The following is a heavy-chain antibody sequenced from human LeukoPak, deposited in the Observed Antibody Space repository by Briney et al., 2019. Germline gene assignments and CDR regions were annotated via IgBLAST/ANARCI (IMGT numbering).Heavy chain of an antibody. CDR3: AREGGSRVVIYFDY. J-gene: IGHJ4*02. CDR2: ISSSGSTI. D-gene: IGHD1-26*01. Sequence: QPGGSLRLSCAASGFTFSSYEMNWVRQAPGKGLEWVSYISSSGSTIYYADSVKGRFTISRDNAKNSLYLLMNSLRAEDTAVYYCAREGGSRVVIYFDYWGQGTLVTVSS. V-gene: IGHV3-48*03. CDR1: GFTFSSYE.